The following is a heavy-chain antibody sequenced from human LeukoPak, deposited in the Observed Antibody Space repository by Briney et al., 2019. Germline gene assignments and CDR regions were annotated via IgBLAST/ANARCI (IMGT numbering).Heavy chain of an antibody. CDR3: STVTRFVTIRGVIAGEYYYGMDA. Sequence: PSGGSLRLSCATSGFNFNDYGMHWVRQAPGKGLEWVSYISSSSSTIYYADSVKGRFTISRDNAKNSLYLQMNSLRAEDTAVYYCSTVTRFVTIRGVIAGEYYYGMDAWGQGTTVIVS. CDR2: ISSSSSTI. J-gene: IGHJ6*02. V-gene: IGHV3-48*04. CDR1: GFNFNDYG. D-gene: IGHD3-16*02.